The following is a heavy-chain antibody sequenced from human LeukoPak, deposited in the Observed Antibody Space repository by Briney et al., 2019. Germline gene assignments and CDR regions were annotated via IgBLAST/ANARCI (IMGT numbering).Heavy chain of an antibody. J-gene: IGHJ2*01. CDR1: GYTFTEYY. V-gene: IGHV1-2*02. CDR2: INPNSGGT. CDR3: ARYGQNWYFAP. D-gene: IGHD4-17*01. Sequence: ASVKVSCKASGYTFTEYYMHWVRQAPGQGLEWMGWINPNSGGTKYEQKFQGRVTMTRDTSISTAYMELSRLRSDDTAVYYCARYGQNWYFAPWGRGTLVTVSS.